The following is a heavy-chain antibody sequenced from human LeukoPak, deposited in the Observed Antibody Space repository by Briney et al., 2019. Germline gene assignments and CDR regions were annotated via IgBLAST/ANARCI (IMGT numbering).Heavy chain of an antibody. CDR2: INHGGSI. J-gene: IGHJ5*02. Sequence: SETLSLTCAIYGGSFSDYYWSWIRQSPGKGLEWIGEINHGGSINHNPSLKSRVSMSVDTSKNQFSLNLRSVTAADTAIYYCARRRITMVRGVRNWFDPWGQGTLVTVSS. CDR1: GGSFSDYY. D-gene: IGHD3-10*01. V-gene: IGHV4-34*01. CDR3: ARRRITMVRGVRNWFDP.